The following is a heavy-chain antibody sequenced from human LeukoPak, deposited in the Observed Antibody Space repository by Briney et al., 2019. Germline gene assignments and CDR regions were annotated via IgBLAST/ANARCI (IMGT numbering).Heavy chain of an antibody. J-gene: IGHJ5*02. Sequence: SETLSLTCTVSGGSISSGGYYWSWIRQPAGKGLEWIGRIYTSGSTNYNPSLKSRVTISVDTSKNQFSLKLSSVTAADTAVYYCARGSYGNWFDPWGQGTLVTVSS. CDR3: ARGSYGNWFDP. D-gene: IGHD5-18*01. V-gene: IGHV4-61*02. CDR2: IYTSGST. CDR1: GGSISSGGYY.